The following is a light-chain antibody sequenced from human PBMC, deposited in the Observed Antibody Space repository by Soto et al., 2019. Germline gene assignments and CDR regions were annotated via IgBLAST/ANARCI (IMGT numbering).Light chain of an antibody. CDR1: QSIFSPY. J-gene: IGKJ2*01. CDR3: QHFGNSQYT. Sequence: IVLTQSPATLSLSPGEEATLSCRASQSIFSPYLAWYQQIPGQAPRLLIYSTSTRATGVPDRFSGSGSGTDFTLTIRRLEPGDFAVYYCQHFGNSQYTFGQGTKLEIK. CDR2: STS. V-gene: IGKV3-20*01.